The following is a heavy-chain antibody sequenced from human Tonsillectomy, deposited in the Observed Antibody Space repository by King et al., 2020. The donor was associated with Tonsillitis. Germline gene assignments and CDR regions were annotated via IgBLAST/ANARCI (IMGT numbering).Heavy chain of an antibody. CDR1: GFTFGEYG. Sequence: VQLVESGGGVVRPGGSLRLSCAASGFTFGEYGMSWVRQAPGKGLEWVSGINWNGGSTGYADSVKGRFTISRDNAKNSLYLQMNSLRAEDTAVYYCARHWRGYSCYWYGFYFDYWGQGTLVTVSS. CDR2: INWNGGST. CDR3: ARHWRGYSCYWYGFYFDY. V-gene: IGHV3-20*04. D-gene: IGHD6-13*01. J-gene: IGHJ4*02.